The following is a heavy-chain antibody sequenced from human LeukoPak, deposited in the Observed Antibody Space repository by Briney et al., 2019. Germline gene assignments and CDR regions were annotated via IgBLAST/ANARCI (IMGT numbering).Heavy chain of an antibody. V-gene: IGHV3-23*01. Sequence: PGGSLRLSCAASGFTFSSYAMSWVRRAPGKGLEWVSAISGSGGSTYYADSVKGRFTISRDNSKNTLYLQMNSLRAEDTAVYYCAKDSDFWSGYYRASYSYMDVWGKGTTVTVSS. D-gene: IGHD3-3*01. J-gene: IGHJ6*03. CDR1: GFTFSSYA. CDR2: ISGSGGST. CDR3: AKDSDFWSGYYRASYSYMDV.